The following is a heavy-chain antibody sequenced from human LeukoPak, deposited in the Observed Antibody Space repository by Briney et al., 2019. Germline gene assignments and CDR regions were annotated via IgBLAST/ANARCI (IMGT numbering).Heavy chain of an antibody. CDR1: GYTLTELS. CDR2: FDPEDGET. D-gene: IGHD1-1*01. J-gene: IGHJ5*02. V-gene: IGHV1-24*01. Sequence: ASVKVSCKVSGYTLTELSMHWVRQAPGKGLEWMGGFDPEDGETIYAQKFQGRVTMTRDTSISTAYMELSRLRSDDTAVYHCARTTLQTLGAWGQGTLVTVSS. CDR3: ARTTLQTLGA.